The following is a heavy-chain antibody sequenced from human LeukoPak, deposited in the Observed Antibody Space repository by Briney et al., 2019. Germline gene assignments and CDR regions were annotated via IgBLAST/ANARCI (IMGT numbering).Heavy chain of an antibody. CDR2: ISSSGSTI. V-gene: IGHV3-48*03. CDR3: ARGVLPMDV. J-gene: IGHJ6*01. Sequence: GGSLRLSCAAPGFTFSSYEMNWVRQAPGKGLEWVSYISSSGSTIYYADSVKGRFTISRDNAKNSLYLQMNSPRAEDTAVYYCARGVLPMDVWGQGTTVTVSS. D-gene: IGHD5-18*01. CDR1: GFTFSSYE.